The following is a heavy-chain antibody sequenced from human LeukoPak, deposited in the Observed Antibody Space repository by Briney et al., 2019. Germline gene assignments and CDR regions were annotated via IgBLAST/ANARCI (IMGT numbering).Heavy chain of an antibody. Sequence: SETLSLTCTVSGGSISSYYWSWIRQTPGKGLEWIGYIYYSGSTSYNPSLKSRVTISVDTSKNQFSLKLSSVTAAGTAVYFCARHGASGSYLYYFDYWGQGTLVTVSS. J-gene: IGHJ4*02. V-gene: IGHV4-59*08. CDR3: ARHGASGSYLYYFDY. CDR1: GGSISSYY. CDR2: IYYSGST. D-gene: IGHD1-26*01.